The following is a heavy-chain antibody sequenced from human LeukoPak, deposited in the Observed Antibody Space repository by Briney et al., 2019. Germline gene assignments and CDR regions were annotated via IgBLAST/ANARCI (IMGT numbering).Heavy chain of an antibody. D-gene: IGHD4-17*01. CDR2: VSSSSSYI. CDR1: GFTFSSYS. CDR3: ARDTLPTVTTLYSDY. Sequence: GGSLRLSCAASGFTFSSYSMNWVRQAPGKGLEWVSPVSSSSSYIYYADSVKGRFTISRDNAKNSLYLQMNSLRAEDTAVYYCARDTLPTVTTLYSDYWGQGTLVTVSS. V-gene: IGHV3-21*01. J-gene: IGHJ4*02.